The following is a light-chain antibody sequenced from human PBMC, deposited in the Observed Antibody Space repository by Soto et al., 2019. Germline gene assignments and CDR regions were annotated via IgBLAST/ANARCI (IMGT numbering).Light chain of an antibody. J-gene: IGKJ1*01. CDR2: TTS. V-gene: IGKV1-39*01. CDR3: QQYGSSPQT. CDR1: QSISTY. Sequence: DIPMTQSPSSLSASVGDTVTITCRPSQSISTYLNGYQQKPGKAPNLLIYTTSSLHSGVPSRFSGSGSGTDFTLTISRLEPEDFAVYYCQQYGSSPQTFGQGTKVDIK.